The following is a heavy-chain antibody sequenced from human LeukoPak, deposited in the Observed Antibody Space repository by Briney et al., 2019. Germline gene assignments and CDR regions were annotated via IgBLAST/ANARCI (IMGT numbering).Heavy chain of an antibody. CDR2: ISFDGNNK. D-gene: IGHD3-9*01. CDR1: GFTFSNYT. Sequence: PGGSLRLSCAASGFTFSNYTMHWVRQAPGKGLEWVAVISFDGNNKYYADSVTGRFTISRDNSKNTLYLQMNSLRAEDTAVYYCAREFRYDILTGYYSRRYFDYWGQGTLVTVSS. J-gene: IGHJ4*02. CDR3: AREFRYDILTGYYSRRYFDY. V-gene: IGHV3-30*14.